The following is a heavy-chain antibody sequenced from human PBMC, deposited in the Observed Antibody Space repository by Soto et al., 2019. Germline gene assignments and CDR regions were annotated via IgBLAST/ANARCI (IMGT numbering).Heavy chain of an antibody. V-gene: IGHV4-4*07. CDR1: GGSISSYY. CDR3: ARVGSGSYLLDP. D-gene: IGHD1-26*01. CDR2: IHNSGST. Sequence: QVQLQESGPGLVKPSETLSLTCTVSGGSISSYYWSWIRQPAGKGLEWIGRIHNSGSTNYNPSLKSRITMSVDTSKNQFSLRLSSVTAADTAVYYWARVGSGSYLLDPWGQGLLVTVSS. J-gene: IGHJ5*02.